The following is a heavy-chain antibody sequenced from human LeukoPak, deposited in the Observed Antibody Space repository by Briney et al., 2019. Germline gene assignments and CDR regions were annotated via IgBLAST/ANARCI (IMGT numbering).Heavy chain of an antibody. CDR3: ARETYYYDSSGHNWFDP. D-gene: IGHD3-22*01. Sequence: PSETLSLTCTVSGGSISSGSYYWSWIRQPAGKGLEWIGRIYTSGSTNYNPSLKSRVTISVDTSKNQFSLKLSSVTAADTAVYYCARETYYYDSSGHNWFDPWGQGTLVTVSS. V-gene: IGHV4-61*02. J-gene: IGHJ5*02. CDR2: IYTSGST. CDR1: GGSISSGSYY.